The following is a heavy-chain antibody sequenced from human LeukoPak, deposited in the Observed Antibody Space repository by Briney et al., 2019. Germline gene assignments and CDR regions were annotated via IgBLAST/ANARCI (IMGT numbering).Heavy chain of an antibody. V-gene: IGHV3-74*01. D-gene: IGHD6-19*01. CDR1: GFSLSGYW. Sequence: GGSLRLSCAASGFSLSGYWMHWVRQAPGKGLVWVSRISPEGSGTTYADSVKGRFTISRDNSKNTLYLQMNSLRDEDAAVYYCARDSSGWYGAAFDIWGQGTMVTVSS. CDR2: ISPEGSGT. J-gene: IGHJ3*02. CDR3: ARDSSGWYGAAFDI.